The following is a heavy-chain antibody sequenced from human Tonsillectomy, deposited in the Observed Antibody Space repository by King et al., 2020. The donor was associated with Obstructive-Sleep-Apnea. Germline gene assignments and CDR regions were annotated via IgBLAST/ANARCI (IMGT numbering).Heavy chain of an antibody. CDR3: ARVDTAMVYFDY. V-gene: IGHV4-31*03. Sequence: QLQESGPGLVKPSQTLSLTCTVSGGSISSGGYYWSWIRQHPGKGLEWIGDIYYSGSTYYNPSLKSRVTISVDTSKNQFSLKLSSVTAADTAVYYCARVDTAMVYFDYWGQGTLVTVSS. CDR1: GGSISSGGYY. D-gene: IGHD5-18*01. CDR2: IYYSGST. J-gene: IGHJ4*02.